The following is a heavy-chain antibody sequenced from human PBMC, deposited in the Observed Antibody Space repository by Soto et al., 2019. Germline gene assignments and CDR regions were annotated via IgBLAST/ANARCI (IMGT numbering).Heavy chain of an antibody. D-gene: IGHD3-16*02. CDR3: AGIMITFGGVIAPDY. CDR2: FDPEDGET. J-gene: IGHJ4*02. Sequence: ASVKVSCKVSGYTLTELSMHWVRQAPGKGLEWMGGFDPEDGETIYAQKFQGRVTMTEDTSTDTAYMELSSLRSEDTAVYYCAGIMITFGGVIAPDYWGQGTLVTVSS. CDR1: GYTLTELS. V-gene: IGHV1-24*01.